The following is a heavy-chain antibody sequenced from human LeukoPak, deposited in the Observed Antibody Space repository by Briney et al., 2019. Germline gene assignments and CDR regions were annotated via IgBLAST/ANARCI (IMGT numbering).Heavy chain of an antibody. CDR3: AKVRFSDSGRDGLDS. CDR1: GFSFSSYG. CDR2: IRYDGSNK. J-gene: IGHJ5*01. D-gene: IGHD5-12*01. V-gene: IGHV3-30*02. Sequence: GGSLRLSCAASGFSFSSYGMHGVREASGRGLDWGALIRYDGSNKDYADSVKGRFTISRDNSKNTLYLEMNSLRAEGTAVYHCAKVRFSDSGRDGLDSWGQGTLVTVSS.